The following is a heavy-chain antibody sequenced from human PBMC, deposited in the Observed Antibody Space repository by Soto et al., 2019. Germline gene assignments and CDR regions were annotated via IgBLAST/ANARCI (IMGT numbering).Heavy chain of an antibody. CDR3: ARVLDYYDSSGYYPDY. V-gene: IGHV1-3*01. Sequence: ASVKVSCKASGYTFTSYAMHWVRQAPGQRLEWMGWINAGNGNTKYSQKFQGRVTITRDTSASTAYMELSSLRSEDTAVYYCARVLDYYDSSGYYPDYWGQGTLVTVS. D-gene: IGHD3-22*01. CDR1: GYTFTSYA. J-gene: IGHJ4*02. CDR2: INAGNGNT.